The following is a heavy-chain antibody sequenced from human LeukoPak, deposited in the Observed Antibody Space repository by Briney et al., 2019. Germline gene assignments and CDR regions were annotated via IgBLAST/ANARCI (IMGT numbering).Heavy chain of an antibody. CDR1: GFTFSSYG. CDR2: IWYDGSNK. Sequence: GSLRLSCAASGFTFSSYGMHWVRQAPGKGLKWGAVIWYDGSNKYYADSVKGRFTISRDNSKTTLYLQMNSLRAEDTAVYYCAKSYDSSGYRAFDIWGQGTMVTVSS. CDR3: AKSYDSSGYRAFDI. V-gene: IGHV3-33*06. D-gene: IGHD3-22*01. J-gene: IGHJ3*02.